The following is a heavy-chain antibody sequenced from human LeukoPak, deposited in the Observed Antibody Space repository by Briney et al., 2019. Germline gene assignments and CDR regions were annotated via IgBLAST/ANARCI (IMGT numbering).Heavy chain of an antibody. CDR3: AKTYSGSYWGYYYYYMDV. J-gene: IGHJ6*03. CDR2: INHSGST. CDR1: GGSFSGYY. V-gene: IGHV4-34*01. D-gene: IGHD1-26*01. Sequence: SETLSLTCAVYGGSFSGYYWSWIRQPPGKGLEWIGEINHSGSTNYNPSLKSRVTISVDTSKNQFSLKLSSVTAADTAVYYCAKTYSGSYWGYYYYYMDVWGKGTTVTVSS.